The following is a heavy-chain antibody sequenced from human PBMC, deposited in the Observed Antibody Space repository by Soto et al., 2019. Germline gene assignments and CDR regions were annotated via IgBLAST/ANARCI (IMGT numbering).Heavy chain of an antibody. CDR1: GFTFSSYA. V-gene: IGHV3-23*01. CDR2: ISGSGGST. CDR3: VKDSPYSSSWYDFDS. Sequence: GGSLRLSCAASGFTFSSYAMSWVRQAPGKGLEWVSAISGSGGSTYYADSVKGRFTISRDNSKNTLYLQMNSLRAEDTAVYYCVKDSPYSSSWYDFDSWGQGTLVTVSS. D-gene: IGHD6-13*01. J-gene: IGHJ4*02.